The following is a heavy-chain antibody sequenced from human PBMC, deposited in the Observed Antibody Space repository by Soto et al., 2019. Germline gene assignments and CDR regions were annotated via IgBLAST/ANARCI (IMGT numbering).Heavy chain of an antibody. CDR3: AKTGSWYYFDS. CDR2: ISGSASIT. Sequence: DVQLLESGGGLVQPGGSLRLSCAASGFTFSAFAMSWVRQAPGKGLEWVSTISGSASITYYADSVKGRFTISRDNSKKKLYLQMNSLRAEDTAVYYCAKTGSWYYFDSWGQGTLVTVSS. V-gene: IGHV3-23*01. CDR1: GFTFSAFA. J-gene: IGHJ4*02. D-gene: IGHD6-13*01.